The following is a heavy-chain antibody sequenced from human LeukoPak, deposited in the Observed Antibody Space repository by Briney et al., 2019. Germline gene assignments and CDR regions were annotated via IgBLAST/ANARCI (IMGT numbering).Heavy chain of an antibody. Sequence: GGSLRLSCAASGVTFSSYWMHWVRQAPGKGLVWVSRINSDGNGISYADSVKGRFTISRDNAKNTLYLQMNSLRAEDTAVYYCARGKKYGMDVWGQGTTVTVSS. CDR2: INSDGNGI. CDR1: GVTFSSYW. J-gene: IGHJ6*02. V-gene: IGHV3-74*01. CDR3: ARGKKYGMDV.